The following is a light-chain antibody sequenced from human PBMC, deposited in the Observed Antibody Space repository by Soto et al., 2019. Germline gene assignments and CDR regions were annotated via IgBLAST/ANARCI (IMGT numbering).Light chain of an antibody. CDR3: CSYTTSSTYV. V-gene: IGLV2-14*01. CDR1: SSDIGGYNF. CDR2: AVS. Sequence: QSALTQPTSVSGSPGQSITISCTGTSSDIGGYNFVSWYQHHPGKAPKLIIFAVSNRPSGVSNRFSGSKSGNTASLTISGLQPEDEADYFCCSYTTSSTYVFGTGTKVTVL. J-gene: IGLJ1*01.